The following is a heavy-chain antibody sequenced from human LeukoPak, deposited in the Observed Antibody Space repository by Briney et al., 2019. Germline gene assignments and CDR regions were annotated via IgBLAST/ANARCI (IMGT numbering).Heavy chain of an antibody. CDR3: ASWADTYIGLKPPLLDY. CDR1: GYSFTCYG. CDR2: ISAYNGNT. Sequence: GASVKVSCKASGYSFTCYGISWVRQAPGQGLEWMGWISAYNGNTNYAQKLQGRVTMTTDTSTSTAYMELRSLRPDDTAVYYCASWADTYIGLKPPLLDYWGQGTLVTVSS. J-gene: IGHJ4*02. V-gene: IGHV1-18*01. D-gene: IGHD1-26*01.